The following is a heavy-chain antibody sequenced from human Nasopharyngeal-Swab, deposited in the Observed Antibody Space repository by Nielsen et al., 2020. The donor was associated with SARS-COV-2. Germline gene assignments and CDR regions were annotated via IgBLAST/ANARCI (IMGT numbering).Heavy chain of an antibody. CDR2: IIPIYGTT. V-gene: IGHV1-69*13. Sequence: SVKVSCKASGDTFNNNAISWVRQAPGQGLEWMGGIIPIYGTTNRAQKFQGKLTITADDTTNTACMELSSLRSEDTAVYYCARESLPSYYDDSRGYAGYAFDIWGQGTMVTVSS. CDR3: ARESLPSYYDDSRGYAGYAFDI. J-gene: IGHJ3*02. D-gene: IGHD3-22*01. CDR1: GDTFNNNA.